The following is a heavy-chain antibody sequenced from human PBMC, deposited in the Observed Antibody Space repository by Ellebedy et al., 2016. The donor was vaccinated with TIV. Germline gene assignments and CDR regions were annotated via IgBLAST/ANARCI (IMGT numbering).Heavy chain of an antibody. CDR3: ASSKPHYLYYGFDV. Sequence: SETLSLTCTVSGGSISSGGYYWSWIRQLPGKGLEWIGYIYYSGSTYYNPSLRSRVTISVDTSKNQFSLKLSSVTAADTAVYYCASSKPHYLYYGFDVWGQGTTVTVSS. J-gene: IGHJ6*02. CDR1: GGSISSGGYY. V-gene: IGHV4-31*03. CDR2: IYYSGST. D-gene: IGHD1-14*01.